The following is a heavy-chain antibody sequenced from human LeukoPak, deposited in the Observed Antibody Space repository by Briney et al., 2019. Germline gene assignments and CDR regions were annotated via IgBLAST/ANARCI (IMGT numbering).Heavy chain of an antibody. CDR2: IYHSGST. D-gene: IGHD3-16*01. CDR1: GGSISSDGYY. CDR3: AREGLGELTLDY. Sequence: PSQTLSLTCTVSGGSISSDGYYWSWIRQPPGKGLEWIGYIYHSGSTDYNPSLKSRVTISVDRSKNQFSLKLSSVTAADTAVYYCAREGLGELTLDYWGQGTLVTVSS. J-gene: IGHJ4*02. V-gene: IGHV4-30-2*01.